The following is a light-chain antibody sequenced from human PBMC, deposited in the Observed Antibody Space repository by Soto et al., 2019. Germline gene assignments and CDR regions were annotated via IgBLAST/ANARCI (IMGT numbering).Light chain of an antibody. CDR1: QSVSNT. Sequence: ETVMTQSPATLSVSPGERATLSCRASQSVSNTLAWYQQKPGLPPRLLIYDASRRATGIPARFSGSGSGTEFTLTISRLQSEDFAVYYCQQYNNWPRTVGQGNKGDIK. V-gene: IGKV3-15*01. CDR3: QQYNNWPRT. J-gene: IGKJ1*01. CDR2: DAS.